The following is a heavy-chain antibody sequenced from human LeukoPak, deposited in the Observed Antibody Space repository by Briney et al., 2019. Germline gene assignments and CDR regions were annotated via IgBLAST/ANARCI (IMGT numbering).Heavy chain of an antibody. V-gene: IGHV4-39*07. Sequence: SETLSLTCTVSGGSISSSSYYWGWIRQPPGKGLEWIGSIYYSGSTYYAPSLKSRVTISVDTSKNQFSLKLSSVTAADTAVYYCARDPLAAYDFWSGYYMDVWGKGTTVTVSS. CDR3: ARDPLAAYDFWSGYYMDV. J-gene: IGHJ6*03. D-gene: IGHD3-3*01. CDR1: GGSISSSSYY. CDR2: IYYSGST.